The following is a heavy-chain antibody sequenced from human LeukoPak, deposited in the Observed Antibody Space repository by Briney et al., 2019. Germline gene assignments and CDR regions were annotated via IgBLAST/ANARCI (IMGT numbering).Heavy chain of an antibody. D-gene: IGHD6-13*01. CDR3: AKDYEYNSNTWYFH. CDR2: IIENGGET. Sequence: HSGGSLRLSCAASGFTFNKFAMSWVRQAPGRGLEWVSGIIENGGETYYADSVRGRFTISRDNSKNTLYLQMNSLRAEDTAVYYCAKDYEYNSNTWYFHWGRGTLVSVSS. V-gene: IGHV3-23*01. J-gene: IGHJ4*02. CDR1: GFTFNKFA.